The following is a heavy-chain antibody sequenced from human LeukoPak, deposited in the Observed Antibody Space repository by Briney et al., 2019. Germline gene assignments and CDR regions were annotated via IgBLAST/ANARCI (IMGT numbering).Heavy chain of an antibody. CDR3: ASRTGGWGPTWDV. CDR2: ISYDGSNK. V-gene: IGHV3-30*03. J-gene: IGHJ6*02. CDR1: GFSFGNYG. D-gene: IGHD6-19*01. Sequence: PGRSLRLSCAGTGFSFGNYGMHWVRQAPGKGLEWVAVISYDGSNKYYADPVKGRFTISRDNSKNTLYLQMNSLRAEDTAVYYCASRTGGWGPTWDVWGQGTTVTVSS.